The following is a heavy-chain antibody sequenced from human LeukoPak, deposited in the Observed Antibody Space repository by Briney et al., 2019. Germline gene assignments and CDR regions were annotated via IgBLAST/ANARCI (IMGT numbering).Heavy chain of an antibody. V-gene: IGHV3-48*01. Sequence: PGGSLRLSCAASGFSFSSYSLNWVRQAPGKGLEWVSYISGLSRTIRYADSVKGRFAISRDNSKNTVWLQMNSLRAEDTAVYYCASAAGAYDNWGQGTLVTVSS. D-gene: IGHD6-13*01. J-gene: IGHJ4*02. CDR2: ISGLSRTI. CDR1: GFSFSSYS. CDR3: ASAAGAYDN.